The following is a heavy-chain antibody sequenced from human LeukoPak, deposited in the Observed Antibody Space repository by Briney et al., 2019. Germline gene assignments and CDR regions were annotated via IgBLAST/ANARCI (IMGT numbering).Heavy chain of an antibody. D-gene: IGHD2-2*01. CDR1: GYTFTSYG. CDR2: ISAYNGNI. CDR3: ARDPGVVAGRGYYYGMDV. V-gene: IGHV1-18*01. Sequence: GASVKVSCKASGYTFTSYGISWVRQAPGQGLEWMGWISAYNGNINYAQKLQGRVTMTTDTSTSTAYMELRSLRSDDTAVYYCARDPGVVAGRGYYYGMDVWGQGTTVTVSS. J-gene: IGHJ6*02.